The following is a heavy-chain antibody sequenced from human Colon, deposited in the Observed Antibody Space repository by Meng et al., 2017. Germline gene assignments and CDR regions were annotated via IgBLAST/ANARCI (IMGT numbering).Heavy chain of an antibody. J-gene: IGHJ4*02. CDR1: GDSVSSNSDA. CDR3: ARGFLVRGFDS. D-gene: IGHD3-10*01. Sequence: LPQCSPGLLNPSPALSLPCSISGDSVSSNSDAWNWIRQSPSRGLEWLARTYYSSKWNNDYAVSVKGRITINADTSTNQVSLQLNSVTPEDTAVYSCARGFLVRGFDSWGQGTLVTVSS. V-gene: IGHV6-1*01. CDR2: TYYSSKWNN.